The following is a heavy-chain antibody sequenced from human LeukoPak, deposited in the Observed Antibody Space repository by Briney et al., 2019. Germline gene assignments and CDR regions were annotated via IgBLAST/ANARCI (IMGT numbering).Heavy chain of an antibody. D-gene: IGHD6-13*01. J-gene: IGHJ6*03. CDR3: ARDRVGQQLVGRNYYYYYMDV. CDR2: IYYSGST. CDR1: GGFISSYY. V-gene: IGHV4-59*01. Sequence: KPSETLSLTCTVSGGFISSYYWSWIRQPPGKGLEWLGYIYYSGSTNYNPSLKSRVTISVDTSKNQFSLKLSSVTAADTAVYYCARDRVGQQLVGRNYYYYYMDVWGKGTTVTISS.